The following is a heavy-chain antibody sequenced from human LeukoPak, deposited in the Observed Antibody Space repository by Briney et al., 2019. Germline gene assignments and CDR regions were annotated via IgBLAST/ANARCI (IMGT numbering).Heavy chain of an antibody. D-gene: IGHD6-19*01. CDR2: ISGSGGST. CDR3: TSPKADSSYYGMDV. J-gene: IGHJ6*02. CDR1: GFTFSSYA. V-gene: IGHV3-23*01. Sequence: PGGSLRLSCAASGFTFSSYAMSWVRQAPGKGLEWVSAISGSGGSTYYADSVKGRFTFSRDDSKNTAYIQMNSLKTEDTAVYYCTSPKADSSYYGMDVWGQGTTVIVSS.